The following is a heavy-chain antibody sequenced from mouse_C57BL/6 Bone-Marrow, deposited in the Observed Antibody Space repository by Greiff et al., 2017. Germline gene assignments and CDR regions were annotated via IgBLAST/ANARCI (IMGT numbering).Heavy chain of an antibody. V-gene: IGHV1-26*01. CDR2: INPNNGGT. D-gene: IGHD1-1*01. Sequence: VQLQQSGPELVKPGASVKISCKASGYTFTDYYMNWVKQSHGKSLEWIGDINPNNGGTSYNQKFKGKATLTVDKSSSTAYMEIRSLTSEDSAVYYCARSHIYYYGGSSYFDYWGRGTTLTVSA. CDR3: ARSHIYYYGGSSYFDY. CDR1: GYTFTDYY. J-gene: IGHJ2*01.